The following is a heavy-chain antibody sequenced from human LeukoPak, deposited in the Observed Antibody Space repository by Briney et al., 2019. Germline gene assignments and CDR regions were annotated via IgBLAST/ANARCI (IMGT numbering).Heavy chain of an antibody. J-gene: IGHJ4*02. V-gene: IGHV3-64*01. Sequence: GGSLRLSCAASGFTFSTYTMHWVRQAPGKGLEYVSAISSNGGTTYYANSVKGRFTISRDNSKNTLYLQMGSLRAEDMAVYYCARTPSGVVVITSYDYWGQGTLVTVSS. CDR2: ISSNGGTT. CDR3: ARTPSGVVVITSYDY. D-gene: IGHD3-22*01. CDR1: GFTFSTYT.